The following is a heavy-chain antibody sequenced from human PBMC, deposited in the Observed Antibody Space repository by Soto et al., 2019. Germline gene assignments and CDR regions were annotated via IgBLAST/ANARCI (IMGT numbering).Heavy chain of an antibody. Sequence: EVQLVESGGGLVQPGGSLRLSCAASGLTVSNNCMSWVRQAPGKGLEWVSIIYSGGTTYYADSVKGRFTISRDNSKNTLYLQMNSVRAEDTAVYYCASSSSRRGTGYWGQGTLVTVSS. J-gene: IGHJ4*02. D-gene: IGHD6-13*01. V-gene: IGHV3-66*01. CDR2: IYSGGTT. CDR3: ASSSSRRGTGY. CDR1: GLTVSNNC.